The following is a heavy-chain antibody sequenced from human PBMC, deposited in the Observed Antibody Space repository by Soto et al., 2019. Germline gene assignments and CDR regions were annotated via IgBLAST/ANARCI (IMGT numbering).Heavy chain of an antibody. D-gene: IGHD2-15*01. V-gene: IGHV1-69*02. CDR1: GGTFSSYT. J-gene: IGHJ4*02. CDR2: IIPILGIA. CDR3: ALDCSGGSCYLGQFDY. Sequence: SVKVSCKASGGTFSSYTISWVRQAPGQGLEWMGRIIPILGIANYAQKFQGRVTITADKSTSTAYMELSSLRSEDTAVYYCALDCSGGSCYLGQFDYWGQGTLVTVSS.